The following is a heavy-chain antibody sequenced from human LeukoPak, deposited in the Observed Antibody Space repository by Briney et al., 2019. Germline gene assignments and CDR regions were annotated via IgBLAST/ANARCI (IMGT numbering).Heavy chain of an antibody. V-gene: IGHV3-30*04. CDR3: ARGHGSGSYPLDY. CDR2: ISYDESNT. J-gene: IGHJ4*02. Sequence: GRSLRLSCAASGFTFSSYAMHWVRQAPGKGLEWVALISYDESNTFYADSVKGRFTISRDNSKNTLYLQMNSLRVEDTAVYYCARGHGSGSYPLDYWGQGTLVTVSS. CDR1: GFTFSSYA. D-gene: IGHD3-10*01.